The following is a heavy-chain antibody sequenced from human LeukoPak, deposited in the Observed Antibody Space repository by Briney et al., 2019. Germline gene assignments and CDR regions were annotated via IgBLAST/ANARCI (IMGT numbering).Heavy chain of an antibody. CDR3: ARDATVTDPYDALDI. D-gene: IGHD4-17*01. V-gene: IGHV1-2*02. J-gene: IGHJ3*02. Sequence: ASVKVSCKASGYTFTGYYIHWVRQAPGQGLEWMGWINPNSGDTNYAQKFQGRVTMTRDTSISTAYMELSRLRAEDTAVYHCARDATVTDPYDALDIWGQGTMVTVSS. CDR1: GYTFTGYY. CDR2: INPNSGDT.